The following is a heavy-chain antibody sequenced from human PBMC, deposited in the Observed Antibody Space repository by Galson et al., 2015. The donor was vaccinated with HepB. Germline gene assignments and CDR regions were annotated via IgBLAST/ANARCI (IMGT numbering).Heavy chain of an antibody. D-gene: IGHD5-12*01. CDR2: IYYSGST. V-gene: IGHV4-59*01. CDR1: GGSISSYY. J-gene: IGHJ4*02. Sequence: QVQLQESGPGLVKPSETLSLTCTVSGGSISSYYWSWIRQPPGKGLEWIGYIYYSGSTNYNPSLKSRVTISVDTSKNQFSLKLSSVTAADTAVYYWARGDIVATDFDYWGQGTLVTVSS. CDR3: ARGDIVATDFDY.